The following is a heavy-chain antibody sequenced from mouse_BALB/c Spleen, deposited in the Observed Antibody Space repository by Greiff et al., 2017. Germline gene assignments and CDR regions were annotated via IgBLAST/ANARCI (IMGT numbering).Heavy chain of an antibody. V-gene: IGHV2-6-7*01. CDR2: IWGDGST. D-gene: IGHD3-2*01. Sequence: VQLQQSGPGLVAPSQSLSITCTVSGFSLTGYGVNWVRQPPGKGLEWLGMIWGDGSTDYNSALKSRLSISKDNSKSQVFLKMNSLQTDDTARYYCARDTDSSGSWFAYWGQGTLVTVSA. J-gene: IGHJ3*01. CDR3: ARDTDSSGSWFAY. CDR1: GFSLTGYG.